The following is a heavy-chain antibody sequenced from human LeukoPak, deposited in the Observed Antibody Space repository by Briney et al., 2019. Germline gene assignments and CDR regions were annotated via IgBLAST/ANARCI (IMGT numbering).Heavy chain of an antibody. D-gene: IGHD5-12*01. CDR2: IKRDGSEK. Sequence: GGSLRLSCAASGITFSSFWMSWVRQAPGKGLEWVANIKRDGSEKYYVDSVKGRSTISRDNAKNSLYLQMNSLRAEDTAVYYCARPIVATNLDYWGQGTLVTVSS. CDR3: ARPIVATNLDY. V-gene: IGHV3-7*05. CDR1: GITFSSFW. J-gene: IGHJ4*02.